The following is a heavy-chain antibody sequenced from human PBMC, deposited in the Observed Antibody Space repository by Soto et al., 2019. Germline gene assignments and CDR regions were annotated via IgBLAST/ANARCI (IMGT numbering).Heavy chain of an antibody. D-gene: IGHD3-16*01. Sequence: PGRSLILSCAASGFTFSSYALSWVRPAPGKGLEWFSAISGSGGSTYCADSVKGRFTISRDNSKNTLYLQMNSMRAEDTAVYYCAKDSHWAIISPTHDYWGHGTLVTASS. V-gene: IGHV3-23*01. J-gene: IGHJ4*01. CDR2: ISGSGGST. CDR3: AKDSHWAIISPTHDY. CDR1: GFTFSSYA.